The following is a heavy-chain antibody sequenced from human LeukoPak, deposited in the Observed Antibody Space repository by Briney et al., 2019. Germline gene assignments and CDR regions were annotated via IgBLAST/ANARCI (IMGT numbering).Heavy chain of an antibody. D-gene: IGHD5-12*01. J-gene: IGHJ4*02. CDR2: ISGSGGST. CDR3: AKRGRYSGYDPKIASFDY. CDR1: GFTFSSYA. V-gene: IGHV3-23*01. Sequence: GESLKISCAASGFTFSSYAMSWVRQAPGKGLEWVSAISGSGGSTYYADSVKGRFTISRDNSKNTLYLQMNSLRAEDTAVYYCAKRGRYSGYDPKIASFDYWGQGTLVTVSS.